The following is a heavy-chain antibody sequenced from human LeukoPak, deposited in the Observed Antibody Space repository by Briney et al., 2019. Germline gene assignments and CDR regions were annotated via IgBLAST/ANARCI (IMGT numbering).Heavy chain of an antibody. V-gene: IGHV3-53*01. CDR2: IYSGGST. Sequence: GGSLRLSCAASGFTVSSNYMSWVRQAPGKGLEWVSVIYSGGSTYYADSVKGRFTISRDNSKNTLYLQMNSLRAEDTAVYYCARAAWPLTFDYWGQGTLVTASS. CDR1: GFTVSSNY. D-gene: IGHD3-9*01. CDR3: ARAAWPLTFDY. J-gene: IGHJ4*02.